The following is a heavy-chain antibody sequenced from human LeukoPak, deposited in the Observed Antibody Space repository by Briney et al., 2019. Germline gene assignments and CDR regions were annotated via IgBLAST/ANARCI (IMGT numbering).Heavy chain of an antibody. Sequence: KTSGTLSLTCGVSGGSISSGIRWSWVRQPPGKGLEWIGEIHHEGSTKYSPSLKSRVTISVDKSKNQFSLKLNSVTVADTAVYYCTAQGGWYIDYWGQGTLVTVSS. CDR2: IHHEGST. CDR3: TAQGGWYIDY. V-gene: IGHV4-4*02. D-gene: IGHD6-19*01. CDR1: GGSISSGIR. J-gene: IGHJ4*02.